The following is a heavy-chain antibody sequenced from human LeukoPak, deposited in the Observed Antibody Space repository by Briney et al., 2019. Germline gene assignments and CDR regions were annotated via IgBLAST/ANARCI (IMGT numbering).Heavy chain of an antibody. Sequence: GGSLRLSCAASGFTFSSYAMHWVRQAPGKGLEWVAVISYDGSNKYYADSVKGRFTISRDNSKNTLYLQMNSLRAEDTAVYYCASSRYGGFDPWGQGTLVTVSS. D-gene: IGHD4-17*01. CDR2: ISYDGSNK. CDR3: ASSRYGGFDP. J-gene: IGHJ5*02. CDR1: GFTFSSYA. V-gene: IGHV3-30-3*01.